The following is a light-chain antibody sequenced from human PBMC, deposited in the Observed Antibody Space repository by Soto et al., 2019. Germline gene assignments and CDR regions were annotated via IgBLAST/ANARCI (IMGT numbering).Light chain of an antibody. V-gene: IGKV3-20*01. J-gene: IGKJ1*01. CDR3: QQYNSFSGT. CDR2: NAS. CDR1: QSVSSSY. Sequence: EIVLTQSPGTLSLSPGERATLSCRASQSVSSSYLAWYQQKPGQAPRLLIYNASSLDSGVPSRFSGTGSGTEFTLTISSLQPDDFATYYCQQYNSFSGTFGQGTK.